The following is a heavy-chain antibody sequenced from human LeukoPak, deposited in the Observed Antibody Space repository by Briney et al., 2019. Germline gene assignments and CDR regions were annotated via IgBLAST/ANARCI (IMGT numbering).Heavy chain of an antibody. D-gene: IGHD6-6*01. J-gene: IGHJ6*03. CDR3: ARDSSSYYYYYYMDV. CDR1: GFTFRSHA. Sequence: GGSLRLSCAASGFTFRSHAMQWARQAPGKGLEWVAAISYDGSNKDYADSVKGRFTISRDNSKNTLYLQMNSLRAEDTAVYYCARDSSSYYYYYYMDVWGKGTTVTVSS. CDR2: ISYDGSNK. V-gene: IGHV3-30*04.